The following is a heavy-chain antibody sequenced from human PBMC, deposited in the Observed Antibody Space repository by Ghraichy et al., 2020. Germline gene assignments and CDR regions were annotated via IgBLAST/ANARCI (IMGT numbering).Heavy chain of an antibody. V-gene: IGHV3-30*03. CDR1: GFSFSSYT. CDR3: VRSESSNYWWGTLDD. CDR2: VSNDGNNK. Sequence: GGSLRLSCAASGFSFSSYTMHWVRQAPGKGLEWVAIVSNDGNNKNNADSVKGRFTISRDNPKSTLFLQMSSLRAEDTALYYCVRSESSNYWWGTLDDWGQGTLVTVSS. J-gene: IGHJ4*02. D-gene: IGHD2-8*02.